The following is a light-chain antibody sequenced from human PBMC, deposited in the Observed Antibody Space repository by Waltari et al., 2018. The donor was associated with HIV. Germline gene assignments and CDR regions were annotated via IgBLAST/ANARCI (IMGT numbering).Light chain of an antibody. J-gene: IGKJ4*01. V-gene: IGKV4-1*01. Sequence: DIVMTQSPDSLAVSLGERTPLNCTSRRTVFYSSDHRNYLAWYLQKPGQSPKVLIFGASTRAYGVPARFSGSGSGTDFSLTLSSLQADDVGIYYCQQYFSVPPTFGGGTKVEI. CDR2: GAS. CDR1: RTVFYSSDHRNY. CDR3: QQYFSVPPT.